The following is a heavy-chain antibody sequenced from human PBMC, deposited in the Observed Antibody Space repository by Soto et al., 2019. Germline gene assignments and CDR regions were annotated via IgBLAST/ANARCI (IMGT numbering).Heavy chain of an antibody. Sequence: GGSLRLSCAVSGFTFSNAWMNWVRQAPGKGLEWVGRIKSKTDGGTTDYAAPVKGRFIISRDDSKNTLYVQMNNLKTEDTAVYYCTTGFCSGATCHFHQFDYWGQGTLVTVSS. CDR2: IKSKTDGGTT. CDR3: TTGFCSGATCHFHQFDY. J-gene: IGHJ4*02. D-gene: IGHD2-15*01. V-gene: IGHV3-15*07. CDR1: GFTFSNAW.